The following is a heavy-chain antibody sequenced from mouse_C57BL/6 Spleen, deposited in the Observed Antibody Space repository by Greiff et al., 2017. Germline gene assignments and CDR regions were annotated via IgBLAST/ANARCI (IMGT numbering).Heavy chain of an antibody. Sequence: VQLQQPGAELVKPGASVKLTCKASGYTFTSYWMQWVKQRPGQGLEWIGEIDPSDSYTNYNQKFKGKATLTVDTSSSTAYMQLSSLTSEDSAVYYCARRTTVVGYFDYWGQGTTLTVSS. CDR3: ARRTTVVGYFDY. D-gene: IGHD1-1*01. CDR2: IDPSDSYT. CDR1: GYTFTSYW. V-gene: IGHV1-50*01. J-gene: IGHJ2*01.